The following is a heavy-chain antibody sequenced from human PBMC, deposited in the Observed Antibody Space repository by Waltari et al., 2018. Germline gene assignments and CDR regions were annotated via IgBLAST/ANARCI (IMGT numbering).Heavy chain of an antibody. CDR3: ARHPDGDGLFDY. CDR1: GGSISSYY. D-gene: IGHD3-3*01. Sequence: QVQLQESGPGLVKPSETLSLTCTVSGGSISSYYWRWIRQPPGKGLEWIGYIYYSGSTNYNPSLKSRVTISVDTSKNQFSLKLSSVTAADTAVYYCARHPDGDGLFDYWGQGTLVTVSS. CDR2: IYYSGST. J-gene: IGHJ4*02. V-gene: IGHV4-59*08.